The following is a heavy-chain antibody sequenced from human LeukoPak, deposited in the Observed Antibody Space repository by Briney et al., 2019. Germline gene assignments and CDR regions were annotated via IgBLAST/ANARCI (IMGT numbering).Heavy chain of an antibody. V-gene: IGHV1-2*02. CDR2: INPNSGDR. CDR1: GYTFTGHY. CDR3: AREGWDQRDTAAFDH. D-gene: IGHD6-19*01. J-gene: IGHJ4*02. Sequence: GASVKVSCKASGYTFTGHYMHWARQAPGQGLELMGWINPNSGDRNSAQKFQGRVTMTRDTSISTVYMELSRLGPDDTAVYYCAREGWDQRDTAAFDHWGQGTLVTVSS.